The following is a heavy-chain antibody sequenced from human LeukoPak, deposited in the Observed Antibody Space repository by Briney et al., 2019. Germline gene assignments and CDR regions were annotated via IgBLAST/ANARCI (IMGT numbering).Heavy chain of an antibody. CDR1: GFTFSSYE. CDR2: ISSSGSTI. V-gene: IGHV3-48*03. D-gene: IGHD6-13*01. CDR3: ASISSSSWYGFDY. J-gene: IGHJ4*02. Sequence: GGSLRLSCAASGFTFSSYEMNWVRQAPGKGLEWVSYISSSGSTIYYADSVKGRFTISRDNAKNSLHLQMNSLRAEDTAVYYCASISSSSWYGFDYWGQGTLVTVSS.